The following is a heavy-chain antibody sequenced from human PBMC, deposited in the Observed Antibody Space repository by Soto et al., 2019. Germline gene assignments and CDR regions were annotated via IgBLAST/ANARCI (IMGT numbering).Heavy chain of an antibody. CDR2: ISSSSTI. CDR1: GFTFSSYS. Sequence: GGSLRLSCAASGFTFSSYSMNWVRQAPGKGLEWVSYISSSSTIYYADSVKGRFTISRDNAKNSLYLQMNSLRAEDTAVYYCARDPSEYCTNGVCSGAFDIWGQGTMVTVSS. V-gene: IGHV3-48*01. J-gene: IGHJ3*02. CDR3: ARDPSEYCTNGVCSGAFDI. D-gene: IGHD2-8*01.